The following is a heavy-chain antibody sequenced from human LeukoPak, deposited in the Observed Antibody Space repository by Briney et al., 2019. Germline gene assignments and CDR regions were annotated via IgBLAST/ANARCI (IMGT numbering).Heavy chain of an antibody. Sequence: ASVKVSCKASGYTFTSYDINWVRQATGQGLEWMGWMNPNNGNTGYVQKSQGRVTMTRNTSTSTAYMELSSLRSEDTAVYYCARSGGAAFPRSHWYFDLWGRGTLVTVSS. CDR2: MNPNNGNT. J-gene: IGHJ2*01. V-gene: IGHV1-8*01. CDR1: GYTFTSYD. D-gene: IGHD1-26*01. CDR3: ARSGGAAFPRSHWYFDL.